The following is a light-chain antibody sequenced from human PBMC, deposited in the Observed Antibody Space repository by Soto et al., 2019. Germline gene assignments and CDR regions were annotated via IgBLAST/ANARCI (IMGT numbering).Light chain of an antibody. CDR3: QQINSYPWT. V-gene: IGKV1-9*01. J-gene: IGKJ1*01. CDR1: RGISSY. Sequence: DIQLTQSPSFLSASVGDTVSITCRASRGISSYLAWYQQKPGKAPKLLIYAASTLQSGVPSRFSGSGSGTDFTLTISSLQPEDSATYYCQQINSYPWTFGQGTKVEIK. CDR2: AAS.